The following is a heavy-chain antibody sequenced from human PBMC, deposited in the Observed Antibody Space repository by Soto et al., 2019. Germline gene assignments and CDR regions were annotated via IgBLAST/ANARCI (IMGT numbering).Heavy chain of an antibody. CDR2: IQYDGSKK. V-gene: IGHV3-33*01. J-gene: IGHJ4*02. CDR1: GFTFSFYG. CDR3: ARDDDTSGHASHFGY. Sequence: QVQLVESGGGVVQPGTSLRLSCAASGFTFSFYGMHWVRQAPGKGLEWVSAIQYDGSKKYYADSVKGRFTISRDDSKNTLYLQMNSLRVEDAAVYYCARDDDTSGHASHFGYWGQGALVTV. D-gene: IGHD3-22*01.